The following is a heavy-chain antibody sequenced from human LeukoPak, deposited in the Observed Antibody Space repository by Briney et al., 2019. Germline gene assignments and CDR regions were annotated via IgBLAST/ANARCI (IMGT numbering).Heavy chain of an antibody. J-gene: IGHJ4*02. CDR1: GASISSPYYY. CDR3: ARVAAKTVDY. D-gene: IGHD2-15*01. Sequence: SETLSLTCIVSGASISSPYYYWSWIRQPAGKGLEWIGRIYNSGNTNYNPSLESRVTISVDTSKNQFSLKLSSVTAADTAVYYCARVAAKTVDYWGQGTLVTVSS. V-gene: IGHV4-61*02. CDR2: IYNSGNT.